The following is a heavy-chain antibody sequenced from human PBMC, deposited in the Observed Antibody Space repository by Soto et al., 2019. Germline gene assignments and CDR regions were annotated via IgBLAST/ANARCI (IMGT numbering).Heavy chain of an antibody. CDR2: IYSGGST. CDR1: GFTVSSNY. J-gene: IGHJ4*02. Sequence: GGSLRLSCAASGFTVSSNYMSWVRQAPGKGLEWVSVIYSGGSTYYADSVKGRFTISRDNSKNTRYLQMNSLRAEDTAVYYCARYSSSSLDYWGQGTLVTVSS. V-gene: IGHV3-53*01. CDR3: ARYSSSSLDY. D-gene: IGHD6-6*01.